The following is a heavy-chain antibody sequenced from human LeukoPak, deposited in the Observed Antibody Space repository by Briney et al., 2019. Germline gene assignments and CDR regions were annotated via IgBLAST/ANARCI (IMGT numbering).Heavy chain of an antibody. CDR1: GGTFSSYA. V-gene: IGHV1-69*13. CDR2: IIPIFGTA. D-gene: IGHD3-22*01. Sequence: SVKVSCKASGGTFSSYAISWVRQAPGQGLEWMGGIIPIFGTANYAQKFQGRVTITADESTSTAYMELSSLRSEDTAVYYCGRTPSSSGYIDYWGQGTLVTVSS. J-gene: IGHJ4*02. CDR3: GRTPSSSGYIDY.